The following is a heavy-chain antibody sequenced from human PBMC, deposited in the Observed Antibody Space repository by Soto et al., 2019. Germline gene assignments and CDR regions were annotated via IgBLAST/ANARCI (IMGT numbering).Heavy chain of an antibody. V-gene: IGHV3-21*01. D-gene: IGHD3-22*01. CDR2: ISSSSSYI. J-gene: IGHJ6*02. Sequence: GGSLRLSCAASGFTFSSYSMNWVRQAPGKGLEWVSSISSSSSYIYYADSVKGRFTISRDNAKNSLYLQMNSLRAEDTAVYYCARDYEVTMIVVVGYGMDVWGQGTTVTVSS. CDR1: GFTFSSYS. CDR3: ARDYEVTMIVVVGYGMDV.